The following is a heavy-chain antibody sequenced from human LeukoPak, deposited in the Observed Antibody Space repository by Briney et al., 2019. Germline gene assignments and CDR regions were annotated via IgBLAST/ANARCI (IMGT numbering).Heavy chain of an antibody. D-gene: IGHD6-6*01. CDR3: AKALEGCSSRTPFY. CDR1: GFTFSNYA. CDR2: ISGSGGGGST. V-gene: IGHV3-23*01. J-gene: IGHJ4*02. Sequence: GGSLRLSCAASGFTFSNYAMSWVRQAPGKGLEWVSTISGSGGGGSTYYADSVKGRFTISRDNSKNTLYLQMNSLRAEDTAVYYCAKALEGCSSRTPFYWGQGTLVTVSS.